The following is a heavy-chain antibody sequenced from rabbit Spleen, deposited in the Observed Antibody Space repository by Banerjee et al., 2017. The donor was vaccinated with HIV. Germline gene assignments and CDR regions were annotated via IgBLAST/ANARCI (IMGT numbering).Heavy chain of an antibody. V-gene: IGHV1S40*01. CDR1: GVSFSSSSY. D-gene: IGHD1-1*01. Sequence: QSLEESGGDLVKPGASLTLTCTASGVSFSSSSYMCWVRQAPGKGLEWIACIDAGSSGSTYYASWAKGRFTISKTSSTTVTLQMTSLTAADTATYFCARDPNYASGHYIYSFWGPGTLVTGS. J-gene: IGHJ4*02. CDR3: ARDPNYASGHYIYSF. CDR2: IDAGSSGST.